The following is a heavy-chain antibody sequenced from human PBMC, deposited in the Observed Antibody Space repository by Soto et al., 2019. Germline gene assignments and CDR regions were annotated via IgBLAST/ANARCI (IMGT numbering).Heavy chain of an antibody. CDR1: GFTVSSNY. V-gene: IGHV3-66*01. J-gene: IGHJ3*02. CDR2: IYSGGST. Sequence: EVQLVESGGGLVQPGGSLRLSCAASGFTVSSNYMSWVRQAPGKGLEWVSVIYSGGSTYYADSVKGRFTISRDNSKNTLYLQMNSLRAEDTAVYYCARDSPSTIPDAFDNWGQGTMVTVSS. CDR3: ARDSPSTIPDAFDN. D-gene: IGHD5-12*01.